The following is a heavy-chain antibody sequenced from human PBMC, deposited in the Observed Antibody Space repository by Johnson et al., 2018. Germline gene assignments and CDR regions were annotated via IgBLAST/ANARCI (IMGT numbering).Heavy chain of an antibody. CDR3: ARDRRVRGYSYGYYYYYGMDV. V-gene: IGHV3-30-3*01. CDR1: GFTFSSYA. J-gene: IGHJ6*02. Sequence: QVQLVESGGGVVQPGRSLRLSCAASGFTFSSYAMPWVRQAPGKGLEWVAVISYDGSNKAYADSVKGRFTISRDNSKNTLSLQMNSLRAEDTAVYYCARDRRVRGYSYGYYYYYGMDVWGQGTTVTVSS. CDR2: ISYDGSNK. D-gene: IGHD5-18*01.